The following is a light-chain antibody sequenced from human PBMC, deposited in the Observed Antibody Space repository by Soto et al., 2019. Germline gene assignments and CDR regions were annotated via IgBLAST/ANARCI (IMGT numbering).Light chain of an antibody. J-gene: IGLJ1*01. CDR2: EVS. CDR3: SSYTSSSTRV. V-gene: IGLV2-14*01. CDR1: SSDVGAYNY. Sequence: QSVLTQPASVSGSPGQSITISCTGTSSDVGAYNYVSWYQQHPGKAPKLMIHEVSKRPSGVPDRFSASKSGNTASLTVSGLQAEDEADYYCSSYTSSSTRVFGSGTKVTVL.